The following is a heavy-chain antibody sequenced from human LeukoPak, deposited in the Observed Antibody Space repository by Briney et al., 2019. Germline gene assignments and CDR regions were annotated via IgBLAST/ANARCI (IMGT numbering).Heavy chain of an antibody. V-gene: IGHV3-23*01. J-gene: IGHJ4*02. CDR2: IYGSGGAS. Sequence: GGSLRLSCAASGFAFSTYTMNWVRQAPGKGLEWVSGIYGSGGASFYADSVKGRFTISRDNSQNTVFLQMDSLRDEDTALYYCAKDLRKDGIWDIDYWGQGTLVTVSS. D-gene: IGHD1-20*01. CDR1: GFAFSTYT. CDR3: AKDLRKDGIWDIDY.